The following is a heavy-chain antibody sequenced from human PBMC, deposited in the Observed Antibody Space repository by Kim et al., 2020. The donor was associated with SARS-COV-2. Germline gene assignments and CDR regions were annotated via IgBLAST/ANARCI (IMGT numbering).Heavy chain of an antibody. J-gene: IGHJ4*02. Sequence: YADSVKGRFTISRDNAKNSLYLQMNSLRAEDTAVYYCARDQMSSSGWPDYWGQGTLVTVSS. D-gene: IGHD6-19*01. CDR3: ARDQMSSSGWPDY. V-gene: IGHV3-21*01.